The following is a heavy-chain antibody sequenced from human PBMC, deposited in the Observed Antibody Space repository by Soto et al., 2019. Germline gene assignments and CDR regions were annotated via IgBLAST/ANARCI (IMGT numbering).Heavy chain of an antibody. Sequence: QVQLQESGPGLVKPSETLSLTCTVSGGSISSYYWSWIRQPPGKGLECIGYIYYSGSTNYNPSLKSRVTISVDTSKNQFSLKLSSVTAADTAVYYCARHGPIAAAGTVFDYWGQGTLVTVSS. CDR2: IYYSGST. V-gene: IGHV4-59*08. CDR1: GGSISSYY. J-gene: IGHJ4*02. CDR3: ARHGPIAAAGTVFDY. D-gene: IGHD6-13*01.